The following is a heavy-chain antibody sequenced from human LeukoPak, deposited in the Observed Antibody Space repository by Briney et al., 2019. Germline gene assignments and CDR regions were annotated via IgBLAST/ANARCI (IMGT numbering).Heavy chain of an antibody. CDR2: INGDGSET. D-gene: IGHD3/OR15-3a*01. Sequence: GGSLRLSCAAFGFTFRQHWMIWVRQAPGKGLEWVANINGDGSETHYLDSVKGRFTVSRDNAKSSLYLQMITLRADDTALYYCARDGLPAGADFWGQGTLVTVTS. CDR1: GFTFRQHW. J-gene: IGHJ4*02. CDR3: ARDGLPAGADF. V-gene: IGHV3-7*01.